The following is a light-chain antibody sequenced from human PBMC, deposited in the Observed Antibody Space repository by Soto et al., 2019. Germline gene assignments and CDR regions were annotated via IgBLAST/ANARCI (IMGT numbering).Light chain of an antibody. CDR3: QQYNNWPPGT. V-gene: IGKV3-20*01. J-gene: IGKJ1*01. CDR1: QSVSSNY. Sequence: ILLTQAPATLSVSPGERATLSFRASQSVSSNYLAWYQQKPGQAPKVLIYRASIRATGIPDRFTGSGSGTDFTLTISRLEPEDFAVYYCQQYNNWPPGTFGQRTNVDIK. CDR2: RAS.